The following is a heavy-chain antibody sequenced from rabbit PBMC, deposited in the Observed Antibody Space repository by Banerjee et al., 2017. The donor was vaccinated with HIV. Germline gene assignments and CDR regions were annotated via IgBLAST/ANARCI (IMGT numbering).Heavy chain of an antibody. CDR1: GIDFSTYY. V-gene: IGHV1S43*01. Sequence: QSLEESGGDLVKPGGTLTLTCKASGIDFSTYYICWVRQAPGKGLELIACIYNGDGSTYYASWVNGRFTISRSTSLNTVDLKMTSLTAADTATYFCARGLYNYDYVGYAYAIDGMDLWGQGTLVTVS. CDR2: IYNGDGST. D-gene: IGHD6-1*01. CDR3: ARGLYNYDYVGYAYAIDGMDL. J-gene: IGHJ6*01.